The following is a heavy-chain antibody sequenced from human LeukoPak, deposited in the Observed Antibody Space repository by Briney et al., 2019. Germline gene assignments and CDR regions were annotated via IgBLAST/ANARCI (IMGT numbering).Heavy chain of an antibody. V-gene: IGHV4-38-2*02. J-gene: IGHJ4*02. CDR1: GYSISSGYY. D-gene: IGHD3-10*01. Sequence: SETLSLTCTVSGYSISSGYYWGWIRQPPGKGLEWIGGIYHSGSTYYNPSLKSRVTISVDTSKNQFSLKLSSVTAAGTAVYYCARDPLLWFGEFGALDYWGQGTLVTVSS. CDR2: IYHSGST. CDR3: ARDPLLWFGEFGALDY.